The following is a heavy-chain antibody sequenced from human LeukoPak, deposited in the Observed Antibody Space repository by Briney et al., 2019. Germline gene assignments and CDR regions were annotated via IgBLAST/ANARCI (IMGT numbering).Heavy chain of an antibody. V-gene: IGHV1-18*01. CDR3: AREADGFNRFEY. J-gene: IGHJ4*02. Sequence: ASVKVSCEAPGYTFTSYGISWGRQAPGQGLEWMGWISAYNGNTNYAQKLQGRVTMTTDTSTSTAYMELRSLRSDDTAVYNCAREADGFNRFEYWGQGSLVTVSS. CDR2: ISAYNGNT. D-gene: IGHD2/OR15-2a*01. CDR1: GYTFTSYG.